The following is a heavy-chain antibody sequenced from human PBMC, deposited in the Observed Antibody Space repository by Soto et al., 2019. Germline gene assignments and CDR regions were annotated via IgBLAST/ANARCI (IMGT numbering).Heavy chain of an antibody. CDR1: GFTFSNAW. CDR2: IKSKTDGGTT. D-gene: IGHD3-10*01. V-gene: IGHV3-15*07. J-gene: IGHJ4*02. Sequence: EVQLVESGGGLVKPGGSLRLSCAASGFTFSNAWMNWVRQAPGKGLEWVGRIKSKTDGGTTDYAAPVKGRFTISRDDSKKTLYLQMNSLKTEDTAVYYCTTDVWFGELFDYWGQGTLVTVSS. CDR3: TTDVWFGELFDY.